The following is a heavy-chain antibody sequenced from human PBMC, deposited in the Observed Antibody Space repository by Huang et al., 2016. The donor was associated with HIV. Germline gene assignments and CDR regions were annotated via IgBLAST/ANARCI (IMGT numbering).Heavy chain of an antibody. J-gene: IGHJ3*02. V-gene: IGHV4-39*01. CDR1: GGSISGSSYS. D-gene: IGHD2-15*01. Sequence: QLQLQESGPGLVKPSETLSLTCTVSGGSISGSSYSWGWIRQPPGKGLEWIGSIHYSGSTYYNPSLKSRVTISVDTSKNQFSLKLSSVTAADTAVYYCARPIGFEFSGPSWAFDIWGQGTMVTVSS. CDR3: ARPIGFEFSGPSWAFDI. CDR2: IHYSGST.